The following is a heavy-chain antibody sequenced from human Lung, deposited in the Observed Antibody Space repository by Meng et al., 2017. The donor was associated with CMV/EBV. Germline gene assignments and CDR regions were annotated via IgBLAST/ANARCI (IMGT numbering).Heavy chain of an antibody. CDR3: ARLGYCSSTSCYPGNYYYGMDG. CDR2: INHSGST. CDR1: GGSFSGYY. Sequence: SXTLSLXCAVYGGSFSGYYWSWIRQPPGKGLEWIGEINHSGSTNYNPSLKSRVTISVDTSKNQFSLKLSSVTAADTAVYYCARLGYCSSTSCYPGNYYYGMDGXGQGXTVTVSS. D-gene: IGHD2-2*01. J-gene: IGHJ6*02. V-gene: IGHV4-34*01.